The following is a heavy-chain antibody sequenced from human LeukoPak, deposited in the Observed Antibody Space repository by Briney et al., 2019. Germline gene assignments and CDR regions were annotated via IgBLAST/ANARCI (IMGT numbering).Heavy chain of an antibody. J-gene: IGHJ5*02. CDR1: GGSISSYY. CDR3: AREACGDLGVWFDP. V-gene: IGHV4-59*01. Sequence: SETLSLTCTVSGGSISSYYWSWIRQPPGKGLEWVGYIYYSGSTNYNPSLKSRVTISVDTSKNQFSLKLSSVTAADTAVYYCAREACGDLGVWFDPWGQGTLVTVSS. CDR2: IYYSGST. D-gene: IGHD2-21*02.